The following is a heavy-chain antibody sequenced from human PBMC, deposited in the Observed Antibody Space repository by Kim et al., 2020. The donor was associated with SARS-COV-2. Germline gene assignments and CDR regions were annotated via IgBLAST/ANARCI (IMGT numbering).Heavy chain of an antibody. V-gene: IGHV1-2*06. CDR3: ALDYGATFGYFDY. Sequence: ASVKVSCKGSGYTFAGHYIHWVRRAPGQGLEWLGRIHPNTGDTDYTQKFQGRVTMTRDTSLNTAYMELSRLTSDDTAMYYCALDYGATFGYFDYWCQGTL. CDR1: GYTFAGHY. CDR2: IHPNTGDT. J-gene: IGHJ4*02. D-gene: IGHD4-17*01.